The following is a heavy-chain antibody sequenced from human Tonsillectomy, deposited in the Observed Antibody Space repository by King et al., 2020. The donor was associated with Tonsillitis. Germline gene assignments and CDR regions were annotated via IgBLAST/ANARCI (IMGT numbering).Heavy chain of an antibody. D-gene: IGHD3-10*01. J-gene: IGHJ4*02. CDR3: ARSHYYGSGSYSY. CDR2: ILYDGNNK. Sequence: VQLVESGGGVVQPGRSLRLSCAASGFTFSTYAMHWVRQAPGKGLEWVAVILYDGNNKYYADSVKGRFTISRDNSKNTLSLQMNSLRPEDTAVYYCARSHYYGSGSYSYWGQGTLVTVSS. V-gene: IGHV3-30-3*01. CDR1: GFTFSTYA.